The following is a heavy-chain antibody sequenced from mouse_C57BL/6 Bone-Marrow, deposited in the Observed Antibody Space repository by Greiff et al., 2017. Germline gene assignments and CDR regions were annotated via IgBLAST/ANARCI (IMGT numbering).Heavy chain of an antibody. D-gene: IGHD2-3*01. CDR3: ASFDGNYCDF. J-gene: IGHJ2*01. CDR1: GFNIKDDY. Sequence: EVQLQQSGAELVRPGASVKLSCTASGFNIKDDYIHWVKQRPEQGLEWIGWIDPEIGDTEYASKFQGKATITSDKSSNTAYLQLSSLTSEDTAVYYCASFDGNYCDFGCQGTPLTVTS. V-gene: IGHV14-4*01. CDR2: IDPEIGDT.